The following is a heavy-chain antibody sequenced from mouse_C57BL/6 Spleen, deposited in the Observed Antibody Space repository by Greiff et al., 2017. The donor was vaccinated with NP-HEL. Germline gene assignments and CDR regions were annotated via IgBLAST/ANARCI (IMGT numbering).Heavy chain of an antibody. D-gene: IGHD2-3*01. J-gene: IGHJ1*03. Sequence: VQLQQSGAELVKPGASVKISCKASGYAFSSYWMNWVKQRPGKGLEWIGQIYPGDGDTNYNGKFKGKTTLTADKSSSTAYMQLSSLTSEDSAVYFCARCFYEGYLWYFDVWGTGTTVTVSS. V-gene: IGHV1-80*01. CDR3: ARCFYEGYLWYFDV. CDR1: GYAFSSYW. CDR2: IYPGDGDT.